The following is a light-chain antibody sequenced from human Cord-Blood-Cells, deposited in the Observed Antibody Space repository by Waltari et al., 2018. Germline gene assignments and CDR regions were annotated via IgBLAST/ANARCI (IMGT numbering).Light chain of an antibody. CDR1: KLGDKY. CDR3: QAWDSSTAWV. CDR2: QDS. Sequence: SYELTQQPSVSVSPGQTASITCPGDKLGDKYACWYQQKPGQSPVLVIYQDSKRPSGIPEPFSGSNSWNTATLTISGTQAMDEADYYCQAWDSSTAWVFGGGTKLTVL. J-gene: IGLJ3*02. V-gene: IGLV3-1*01.